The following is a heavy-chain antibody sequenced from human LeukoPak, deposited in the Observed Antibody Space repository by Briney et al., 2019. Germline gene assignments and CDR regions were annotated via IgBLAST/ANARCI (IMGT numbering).Heavy chain of an antibody. V-gene: IGHV3-21*01. D-gene: IGHD4-4*01. CDR1: GFTFSTYI. Sequence: GGSLRVSCAASGFTFSTYIIHWVRQAPGKGLEWVSSISSSSTYIYYGDSVKGRFTISRDNARNSLYLQMNSLRAEDTAVYYCAREAYINYYFDYWGQGTLVTVSS. CDR3: AREAYINYYFDY. J-gene: IGHJ4*02. CDR2: ISSSSTYI.